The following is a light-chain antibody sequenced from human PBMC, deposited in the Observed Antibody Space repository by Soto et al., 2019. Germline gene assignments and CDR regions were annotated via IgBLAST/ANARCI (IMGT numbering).Light chain of an antibody. J-gene: IGLJ1*01. CDR2: GNT. CDR1: SSNIGAGYD. Sequence: QSVLTQPPSVSGAPGQRVTISCTGSSSNIGAGYDVHWYQQLPGTAPKLLIYGNTNRPSGVPDRFSGSKSGTSASLAITGLRAEDAADYYCQSHDTSLSGYVFGTGTKETVL. V-gene: IGLV1-40*01. CDR3: QSHDTSLSGYV.